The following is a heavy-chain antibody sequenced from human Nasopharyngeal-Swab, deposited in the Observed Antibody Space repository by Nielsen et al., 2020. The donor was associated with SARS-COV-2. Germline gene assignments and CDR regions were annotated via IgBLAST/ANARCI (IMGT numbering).Heavy chain of an antibody. CDR3: ARGVELRFLEWFHYGMDV. CDR2: ISSSGSTI. Sequence: GESLKISCAASGFTFSDYYMSWIRQAPGKGLEWVSYISSSGSTIYYADSVKGRFTISRGNAKNSLYLQMNSLRAEDTAVYYCARGVELRFLEWFHYGMDVWGQGTTVTVSS. D-gene: IGHD3-3*01. J-gene: IGHJ6*02. V-gene: IGHV3-11*04. CDR1: GFTFSDYY.